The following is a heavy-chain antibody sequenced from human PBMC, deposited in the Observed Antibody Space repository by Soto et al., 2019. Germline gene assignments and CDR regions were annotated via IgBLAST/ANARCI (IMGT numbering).Heavy chain of an antibody. CDR1: GDSMTSSSYY. J-gene: IGHJ5*02. Sequence: SETLSLTCSVSGDSMTSSSYYWGWIRQPPGKGLEWIGSIYYSERTSYNSGSTYYSPSLKCRVTISGDTPKSQFSLKLSSVTAADTAVYYCARHTRNQFDPWGQGTLVTVLL. CDR3: ARHTRNQFDP. V-gene: IGHV4-39*01. CDR2: IYYSERTSYNSGST.